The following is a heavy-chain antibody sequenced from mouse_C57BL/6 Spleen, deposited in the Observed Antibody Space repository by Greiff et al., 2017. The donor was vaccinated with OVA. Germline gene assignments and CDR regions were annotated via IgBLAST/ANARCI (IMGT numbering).Heavy chain of an antibody. J-gene: IGHJ4*01. Sequence: VQLQQSGPELVKPGASVKISCKASGYAFSSSWMNWVKQRPGKGLEWIGRIYPGDGDTNYNGKFKGKATLTADKSSSTAYMQLSSLTSEDSAVYFGAPITTVVATDAMDYWGQGTSVTVSS. CDR3: APITTVVATDAMDY. V-gene: IGHV1-82*01. D-gene: IGHD1-1*01. CDR2: IYPGDGDT. CDR1: GYAFSSSW.